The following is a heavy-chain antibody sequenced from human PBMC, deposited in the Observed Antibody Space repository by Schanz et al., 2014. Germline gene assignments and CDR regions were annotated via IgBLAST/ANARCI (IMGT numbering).Heavy chain of an antibody. Sequence: QVQLVQSGGEMKKPGASVKVSCKASGYTFTDYGLSWVRQAPGQGLEWMGWITAYNGDTNYALKLQGRVTMTTDTSTGTAYMELRSLRSDDTAVYYCARSPGDFPGWFDSWGQGTLVTVSS. V-gene: IGHV1-18*01. CDR3: ARSPGDFPGWFDS. CDR1: GYTFTDYG. D-gene: IGHD4-17*01. J-gene: IGHJ5*01. CDR2: ITAYNGDT.